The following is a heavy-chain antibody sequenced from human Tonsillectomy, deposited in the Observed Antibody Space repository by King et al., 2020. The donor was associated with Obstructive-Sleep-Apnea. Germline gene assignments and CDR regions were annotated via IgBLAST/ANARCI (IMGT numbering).Heavy chain of an antibody. CDR3: ARDRLGLPIDY. Sequence: VQLQESGPGLVKPSETLSLTCTVSGGSISSYYWSWIRQPPGKGLEWIGYISYSGATNYNPSLKSRVTISVDTSKNQFSLKLSSVTAADTAVYYCARDRLGLPIDYWGQGTLVTVSS. V-gene: IGHV4-59*01. CDR1: GGSISSYY. J-gene: IGHJ4*02. D-gene: IGHD3-22*01. CDR2: ISYSGAT.